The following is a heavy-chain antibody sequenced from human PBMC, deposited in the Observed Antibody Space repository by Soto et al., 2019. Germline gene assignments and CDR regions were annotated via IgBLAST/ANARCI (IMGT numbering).Heavy chain of an antibody. CDR1: GFTFTGHY. D-gene: IGHD1-26*01. V-gene: IGHV1-2*02. J-gene: IGHJ4*02. CDR2: INPNSGGT. Sequence: GASVKVSCKASGFTFTGHYIHWVRQAPGQGLEWMGWINPNSGGTSYAQKFQGRVTMTRDTSITTAYMELSRLSSDDTAVYYCANSGSFFRPSLRYFDYWGQGTLVTVSS. CDR3: ANSGSFFRPSLRYFDY.